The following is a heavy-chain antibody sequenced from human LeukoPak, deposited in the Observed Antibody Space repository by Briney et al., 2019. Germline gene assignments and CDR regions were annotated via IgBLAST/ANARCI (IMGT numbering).Heavy chain of an antibody. Sequence: PGGSLRLSCVASGFTFSSYNMNWVRQAPGKGLEWVSSISSSSTYIYYADSVKGRFTISRDNAKNSLYLQMNSLRAEDTAVYYCARGAGTVTTTNFDYWGQGTLVTVSS. V-gene: IGHV3-21*01. CDR1: GFTFSSYN. CDR3: ARGAGTVTTTNFDY. J-gene: IGHJ4*02. CDR2: ISSSSTYI. D-gene: IGHD4-17*01.